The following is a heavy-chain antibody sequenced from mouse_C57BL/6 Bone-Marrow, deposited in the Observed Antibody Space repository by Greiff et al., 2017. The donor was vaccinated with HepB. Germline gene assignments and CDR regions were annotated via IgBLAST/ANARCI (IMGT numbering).Heavy chain of an antibody. D-gene: IGHD1-1*01. CDR3: ARRSYYGSSYDFDY. CDR1: GYSFTGYY. J-gene: IGHJ2*01. CDR2: INPSTGGT. V-gene: IGHV1-42*01. Sequence: VQLQQSGPELVKPGASVKISCKASGYSFTGYYMNWVKQSPEKSLEWIGEINPSTGGTTYNQKFKAKATLTVDKSSSTAYMQLKSLTSEDSAVYYCARRSYYGSSYDFDYWGQGTTLTVSS.